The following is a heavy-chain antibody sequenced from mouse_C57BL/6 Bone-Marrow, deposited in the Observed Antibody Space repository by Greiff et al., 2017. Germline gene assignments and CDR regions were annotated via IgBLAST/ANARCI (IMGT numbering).Heavy chain of an antibody. D-gene: IGHD3-2*02. CDR2: INPYNGGT. J-gene: IGHJ3*01. CDR1: GYTFTDYY. V-gene: IGHV1-19*01. Sequence: EVQLVESGPVLVKPGASVKMSCKASGYTFTDYYMNWVNQSHGKSLEWIGVINPYNGGTSYNQKFKGKATLTVDKSSSTAYMELNSLTSEDSAVYYCASGYPFAYWGQGTLVTVSA. CDR3: ASGYPFAY.